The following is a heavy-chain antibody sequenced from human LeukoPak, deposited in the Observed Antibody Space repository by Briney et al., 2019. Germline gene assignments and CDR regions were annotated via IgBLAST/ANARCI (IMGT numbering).Heavy chain of an antibody. J-gene: IGHJ3*02. V-gene: IGHV1-18*04. Sequence: ASVKVSCKASAYTFTSYGISWVRRAPGQGLEWMGWISAYNGNTNFAEKLRGRVTMTTDTSTSTAYMELRSLRFDDTGVYYCARVFRGGAFDIWGQGTMVTVSS. CDR1: AYTFTSYG. D-gene: IGHD3-10*01. CDR3: ARVFRGGAFDI. CDR2: ISAYNGNT.